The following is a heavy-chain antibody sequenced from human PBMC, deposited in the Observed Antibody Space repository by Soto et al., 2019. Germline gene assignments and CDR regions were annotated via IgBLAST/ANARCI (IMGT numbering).Heavy chain of an antibody. CDR1: GYSFTSYW. CDR3: AIEGCSTSCYGSKRMDV. J-gene: IGHJ6*02. V-gene: IGHV5-10-1*01. Sequence: LGESLKISCKGSGYSFTSYWISWVRQMPGKGLEWMGRIDPSDSYTNYSPSFQGHVTISADKSISTAYLQWSSLKASDTAMYYCAIEGCSTSCYGSKRMDVWGQGTTVTVSS. CDR2: IDPSDSYT. D-gene: IGHD2-2*01.